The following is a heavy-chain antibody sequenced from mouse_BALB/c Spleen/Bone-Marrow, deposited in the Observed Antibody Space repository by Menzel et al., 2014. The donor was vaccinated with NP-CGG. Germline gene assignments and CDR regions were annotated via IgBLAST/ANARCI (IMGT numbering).Heavy chain of an antibody. D-gene: IGHD2-4*01. Sequence: EVQGVESGPELVKPGASVKISCKASGYTFTDYNMHWVKQSHGKGLEWIGYIYPFNGGSGYNQKFKYKATLTVDNSFSTAYMELRSLTSEDSAVYYCARERGADYDYSGFAYWGQGTLVTVSA. J-gene: IGHJ3*01. CDR1: GYTFTDYN. V-gene: IGHV1S29*02. CDR3: ARERGADYDYSGFAY. CDR2: IYPFNGGS.